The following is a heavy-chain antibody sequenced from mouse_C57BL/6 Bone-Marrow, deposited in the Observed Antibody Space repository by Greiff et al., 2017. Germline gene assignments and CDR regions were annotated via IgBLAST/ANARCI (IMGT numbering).Heavy chain of an antibody. CDR2: IYPRSGNT. J-gene: IGHJ2*01. CDR3: ARLPITTVVATDY. V-gene: IGHV1-81*01. CDR1: GYTFTSYG. D-gene: IGHD1-1*01. Sequence: QVQLQQSGAELARPGASVKLSCKASGYTFTSYGISWVKQRTGQGLEWIGEIYPRSGNTYYNEQFKGKATLTADKSSSTAYMELRSLTSEDSAVYFCARLPITTVVATDYWGQGTTLTVSS.